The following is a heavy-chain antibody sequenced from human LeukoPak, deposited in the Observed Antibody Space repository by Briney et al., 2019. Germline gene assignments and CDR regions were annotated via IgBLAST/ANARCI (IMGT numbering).Heavy chain of an antibody. J-gene: IGHJ4*02. D-gene: IGHD3-10*01. Sequence: GGSLRLSCAASGFTFSSYAMHWVRQAPGKGLEWVAVISYDGSNKYYADSVKGRFTISRDNSKNTMYLQMNSLRAEDTAVDYCAILYGHQSNYYFDYWGQGTLVTVSS. CDR1: GFTFSSYA. V-gene: IGHV3-30-3*01. CDR2: ISYDGSNK. CDR3: AILYGHQSNYYFDY.